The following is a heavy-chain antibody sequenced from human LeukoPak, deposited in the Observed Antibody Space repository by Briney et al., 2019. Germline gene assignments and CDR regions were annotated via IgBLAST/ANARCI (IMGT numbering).Heavy chain of an antibody. J-gene: IGHJ4*02. CDR2: IRSMSAGGTV. CDR1: GLTFSNAW. D-gene: IGHD2-8*01. V-gene: IGHV3-15*01. Sequence: GGSLRLSCTASGLTFSNAWMTWVRQVPGKGLEWVGRIRSMSAGGTVDYAAPVQGRFTISRDDSKNTVYLHMNSLRTEDTAIYYCTKVGVYYYDAWGQGTPVTVSS. CDR3: TKVGVYYYDA.